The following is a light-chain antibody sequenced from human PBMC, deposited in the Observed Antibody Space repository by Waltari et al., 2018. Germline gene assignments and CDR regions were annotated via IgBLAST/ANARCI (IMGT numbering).Light chain of an antibody. CDR3: YSTDFSGHDRV. J-gene: IGLJ3*02. CDR2: EDI. CDR1: AWSKKY. V-gene: IGLV3-10*01. Sequence: SYELTQPPSVSVSPGQTARITCSGDAWSKKYADSYQQKSGQAPVLVIYEDIKRPTGIPERFSGSSSGTTATLTISGAHVDDEADYYCYSTDFSGHDRVFGGGTKLTIL.